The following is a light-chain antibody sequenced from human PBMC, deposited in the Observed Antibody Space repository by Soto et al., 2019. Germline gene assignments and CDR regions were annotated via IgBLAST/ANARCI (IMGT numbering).Light chain of an antibody. CDR2: SAS. Sequence: EIVMAQSPATSSVSPGERATLSYRASQAINSTLTWYQQKPGQSPRLVIYSASTRATGIPARFSGSGSGTEFTLTITGLQSEDFAVYYCQQYKNWPSLTFGGGTRVEIK. CDR3: QQYKNWPSLT. J-gene: IGKJ4*01. V-gene: IGKV3-15*01. CDR1: QAINST.